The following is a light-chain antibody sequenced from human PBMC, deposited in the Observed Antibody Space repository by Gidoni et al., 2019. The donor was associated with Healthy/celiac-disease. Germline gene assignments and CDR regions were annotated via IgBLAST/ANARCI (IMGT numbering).Light chain of an antibody. CDR1: QCVLYSSNNKNY. V-gene: IGKV4-1*01. CDR2: WAS. J-gene: IGKJ4*01. CDR3: QQYYSTVT. Sequence: DIVTTQSPDSLVVSLGERATINCKSSQCVLYSSNNKNYLAWYQQKPEQPPKLLIYWASTRESGVPDRFSGSGSGTDFTLTIGSLQAEYVAVYYCQQYYSTVTFGGGTKVEIK.